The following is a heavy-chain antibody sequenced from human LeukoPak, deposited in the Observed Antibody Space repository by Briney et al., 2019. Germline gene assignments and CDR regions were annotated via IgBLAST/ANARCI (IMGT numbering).Heavy chain of an antibody. CDR3: ARVRWFGELNWFDP. V-gene: IGHV1-3*01. CDR1: GYTFTSYA. CDR2: INAGNGNT. J-gene: IGHJ5*02. Sequence: VASVKVSCKASGYTFTSYAMHWVHQAPGQRLEWMGWINAGNGNTKYSQKFQGRVTITRDTSASTACMELSSLRSEDTAVYYCARVRWFGELNWFDPWGQGTLVTVSS. D-gene: IGHD3-10*01.